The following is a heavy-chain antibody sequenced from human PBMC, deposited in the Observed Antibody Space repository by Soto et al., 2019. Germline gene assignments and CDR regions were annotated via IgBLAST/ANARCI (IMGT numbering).Heavy chain of an antibody. CDR1: GYSFSTSL. D-gene: IGHD3-3*01. Sequence: GESLEISFKGSGYSFSTSLICWVRQMSVKGLEWMGTIYPSDSDTRYSPSFQGQVIISADKSTSTAYLQWRSLKASDTAMYYCATPAEYYEFWSGYYGAWGQGTLVTVSS. CDR2: IYPSDSDT. CDR3: ATPAEYYEFWSGYYGA. V-gene: IGHV5-51*01. J-gene: IGHJ5*02.